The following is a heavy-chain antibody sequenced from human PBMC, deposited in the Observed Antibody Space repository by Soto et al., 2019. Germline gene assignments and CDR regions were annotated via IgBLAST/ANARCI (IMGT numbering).Heavy chain of an antibody. V-gene: IGHV4-34*01. CDR2: INHSGST. CDR1: GGSFSGYY. J-gene: IGHJ6*03. D-gene: IGHD5-12*01. CDR3: ARGGGGGGGYDSSYYYYMDV. Sequence: QVQLQQWGAGLLKPSETLSLTCAVYGGSFSGYYWSWIRQPPGKGLEWIGEINHSGSTNYNPSLKSPVTKTVDTAKNQFPRKVRSGPAPDTAVYYCARGGGGGGGYDSSYYYYMDVWGKGTTVTVSS.